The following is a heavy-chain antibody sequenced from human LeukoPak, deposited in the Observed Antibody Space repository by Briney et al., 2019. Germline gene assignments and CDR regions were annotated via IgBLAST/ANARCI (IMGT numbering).Heavy chain of an antibody. Sequence: SVKVSCKASGGTFSSYAISWVRQAPGQGLEWMGRIIPIFGIANYAQEFQGRVTITADKSTSTAYMELSSLRSEDTAVYYCASVNCGGDCYSGIYWYFDLWGRGTLVTVSS. CDR1: GGTFSSYA. J-gene: IGHJ2*01. D-gene: IGHD2-21*02. CDR2: IIPIFGIA. V-gene: IGHV1-69*04. CDR3: ASVNCGGDCYSGIYWYFDL.